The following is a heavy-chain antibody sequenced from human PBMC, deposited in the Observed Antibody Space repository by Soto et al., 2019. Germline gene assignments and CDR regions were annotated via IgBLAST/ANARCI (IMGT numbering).Heavy chain of an antibody. CDR3: ARDPSYYGSGSYYYFDH. J-gene: IGHJ4*02. D-gene: IGHD3-10*01. CDR2: IIPIFGTA. V-gene: IGHV1-69*13. CDR1: GGTFSSYA. Sequence: SVKVSCKASGGTFSSYAISWVRQAPGQGLEWMGGIIPIFGTANYAQKFQGRVTITADESTSTAYMELSSLRSEDTAVYYCARDPSYYGSGSYYYFDHWGQGTPVTVSS.